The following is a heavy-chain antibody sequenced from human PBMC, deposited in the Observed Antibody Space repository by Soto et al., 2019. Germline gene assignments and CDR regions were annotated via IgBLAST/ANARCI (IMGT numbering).Heavy chain of an antibody. J-gene: IGHJ3*02. Sequence: QVQLVQSGAEVKKPGSSVKVSCKASGGTFSSNAISWVRQAPGQGLEWMGGIIPIFGTANYAQKFQGRVTITADESTSTAYMELSRPRSEYTAVYYCARARIAAAGMNAFDIWGQGTMVTVSS. CDR3: ARARIAAAGMNAFDI. CDR1: GGTFSSNA. D-gene: IGHD6-13*01. V-gene: IGHV1-69*01. CDR2: IIPIFGTA.